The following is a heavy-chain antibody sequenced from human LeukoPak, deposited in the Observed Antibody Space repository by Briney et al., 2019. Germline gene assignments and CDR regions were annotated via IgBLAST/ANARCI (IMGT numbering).Heavy chain of an antibody. D-gene: IGHD1-26*01. J-gene: IGHJ3*02. CDR3: ARDSGSCAFDI. V-gene: IGHV4-59*12. Sequence: SETLSLTCTVSGASISSFYWSWIRQPPGKGLEWIGYIYYSGSTNYNPSLKSRVTISVDTSKNQFSLKLSSVTAADTAVYYCARDSGSCAFDIWGQGTMVTVSS. CDR2: IYYSGST. CDR1: GASISSFY.